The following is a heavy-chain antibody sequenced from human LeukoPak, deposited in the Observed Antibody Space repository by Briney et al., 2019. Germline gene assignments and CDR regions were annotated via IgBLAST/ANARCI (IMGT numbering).Heavy chain of an antibody. CDR1: GFTFSSYA. J-gene: IGHJ4*02. CDR3: AKDPLATVTIFDY. D-gene: IGHD4-17*01. V-gene: IGHV3-23*01. Sequence: GGSLRLSCAASGFTFSSYAMSWVRQARGKGLEWVSAISGSGGSTYYADSVKGRFTISRDNSKNTLYLQMNSLRAEDTAVYYCAKDPLATVTIFDYWGQGTLVTVSS. CDR2: ISGSGGST.